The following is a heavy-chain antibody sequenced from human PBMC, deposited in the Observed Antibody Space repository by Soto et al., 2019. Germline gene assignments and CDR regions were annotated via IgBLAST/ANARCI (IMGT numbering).Heavy chain of an antibody. CDR1: GYTFTSYY. V-gene: IGHV1-46*01. CDR3: AREVYDFWSGYYRNPRFSYDY. D-gene: IGHD3-3*01. J-gene: IGHJ4*02. CDR2: INPSGGST. Sequence: GASVKVSCKASGYTFTSYYMHWVRQAPGQRLERMGKINPSGGSTSYAQKFQGRVTMTRDTSTSTVYMELSSLRSEDTAVYYCAREVYDFWSGYYRNPRFSYDYWGQGTLVTVSS.